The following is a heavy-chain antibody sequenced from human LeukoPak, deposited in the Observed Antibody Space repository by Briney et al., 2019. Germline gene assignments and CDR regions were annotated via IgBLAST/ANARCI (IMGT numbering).Heavy chain of an antibody. J-gene: IGHJ5*02. CDR1: GYTCTSYN. V-gene: IGHV1-46*01. D-gene: IGHD2-15*01. CDR3: ARYPVRLKDIVVVVAASWFDP. CDR2: INPSGGST. Sequence: ASEKVSCKASGYTCTSYNMRWVRHAPRQGLEWRGKINPSGGSTSYAQKFQGRVTMTGDTSTSTVYMELSSLRSEETAVYYCARYPVRLKDIVVVVAASWFDPWGQGTLVTVSS.